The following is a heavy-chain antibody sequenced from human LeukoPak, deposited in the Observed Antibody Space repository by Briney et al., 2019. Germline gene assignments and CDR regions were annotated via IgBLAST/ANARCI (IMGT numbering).Heavy chain of an antibody. CDR2: IVVGSGNT. CDR3: ARDSGDRGVAPSY. D-gene: IGHD3-10*01. Sequence: ASVKVSCKASGFTFTSSAMQWVRQARGQRLEWIGWIVVGSGNTNYAQKFQERVTITRDMSTSTAYMELSSLRSDDTAVYYCARDSGDRGVAPSYWGQGTLVTVSS. CDR1: GFTFTSSA. J-gene: IGHJ4*02. V-gene: IGHV1-58*02.